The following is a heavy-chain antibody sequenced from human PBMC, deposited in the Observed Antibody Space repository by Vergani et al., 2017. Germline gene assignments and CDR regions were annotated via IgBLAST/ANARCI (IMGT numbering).Heavy chain of an antibody. CDR3: ARRGGTYYLFDY. CDR2: INHSGST. V-gene: IGHV4-34*01. CDR1: GGSFSGYY. Sequence: QVQLQQWGAGLLKPSETLSLTCAVYGGSFSGYYWSWIRQPPGKGLEWIGEINHSGSTNYNPSLKSRVTISVDTSKNQFSLNLSSVTAADTAVYYCARRGGTYYLFDYWGQGTLVTVSS. J-gene: IGHJ4*02. D-gene: IGHD1-26*01.